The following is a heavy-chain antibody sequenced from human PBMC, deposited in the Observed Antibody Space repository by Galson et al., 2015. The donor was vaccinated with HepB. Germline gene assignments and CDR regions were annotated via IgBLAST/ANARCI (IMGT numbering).Heavy chain of an antibody. J-gene: IGHJ3*02. CDR2: ISAYNGNT. V-gene: IGHV1-18*01. D-gene: IGHD5-18*01. CDR1: GYTFTSYG. CDR3: ARDPYRYSYGPSYDAFDI. Sequence: SVKVSCKASGYTFTSYGISWVRQAPGQGLEWMGWISAYNGNTNYAQKLQGRVTMTTDTSTSTAYMELRSLRSDDTAVYYCARDPYRYSYGPSYDAFDIWGQGTMVTVSS.